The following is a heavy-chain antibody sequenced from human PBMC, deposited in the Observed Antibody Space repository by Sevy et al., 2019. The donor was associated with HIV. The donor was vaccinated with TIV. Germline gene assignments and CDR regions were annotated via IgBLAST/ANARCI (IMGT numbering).Heavy chain of an antibody. Sequence: GGSLRLSCAASGFAFSTHAMHWVRQAPGKGLEWVAVISCEGTETYYAASVEGRFTISRDNSKNMLFLQINSLRPEDKAVYYCARDGGNSVKWYPLYWGHGTLVTISS. CDR2: ISCEGTET. D-gene: IGHD2-2*01. CDR3: ARDGGNSVKWYPLY. J-gene: IGHJ4*01. V-gene: IGHV3-30-3*01. CDR1: GFAFSTHA.